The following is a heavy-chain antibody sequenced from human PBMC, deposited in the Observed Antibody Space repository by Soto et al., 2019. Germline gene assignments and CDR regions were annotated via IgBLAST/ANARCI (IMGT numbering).Heavy chain of an antibody. D-gene: IGHD3-22*01. V-gene: IGHV3-9*01. Sequence: EVQLVESGGGFVQPGRSLRLSCATSGFTFDDYAMHWVRQVPGKGLEWVSGIHWNSGNLGYADSVKGRFTISRDNAKNSLYLQMNSLRDEDTALYYCAKDRMKYYDSSGYGFDYWGQGTLVTVSS. J-gene: IGHJ4*02. CDR1: GFTFDDYA. CDR3: AKDRMKYYDSSGYGFDY. CDR2: IHWNSGNL.